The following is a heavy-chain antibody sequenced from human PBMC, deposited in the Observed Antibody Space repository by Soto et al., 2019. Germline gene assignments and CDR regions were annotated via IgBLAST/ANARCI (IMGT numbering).Heavy chain of an antibody. V-gene: IGHV6-1*01. D-gene: IGHD3-3*01. CDR3: ARDTPPLGIKIFGVNYYYGMDV. CDR1: GDSVSSNSAA. Sequence: SQTLSLTCAISGDSVSSNSAAWNWIRQSPSRGPEWLGRTYYRSKWYNDYAVSVKSRITINPDTSKNQFSLQLNSVTPEDTAVYYCARDTPPLGIKIFGVNYYYGMDVWGQGTTVTVSS. CDR2: TYYRSKWYN. J-gene: IGHJ6*02.